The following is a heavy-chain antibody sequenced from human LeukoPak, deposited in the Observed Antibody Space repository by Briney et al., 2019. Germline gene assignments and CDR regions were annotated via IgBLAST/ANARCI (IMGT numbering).Heavy chain of an antibody. CDR3: AKLYRTYYDFWSGYYFDY. V-gene: IGHV3-30*18. J-gene: IGHJ4*02. D-gene: IGHD3-3*01. CDR1: GFTFSSYG. Sequence: GRSLRLSCAASGFTFSSYGMHWVRQAPGKGLEWVAVISYDGSNKYYADSVKGRFTISRDNSKNTLYLQMNSLRAEDTAVYYCAKLYRTYYDFWSGYYFDYWGQGTLVTVSS. CDR2: ISYDGSNK.